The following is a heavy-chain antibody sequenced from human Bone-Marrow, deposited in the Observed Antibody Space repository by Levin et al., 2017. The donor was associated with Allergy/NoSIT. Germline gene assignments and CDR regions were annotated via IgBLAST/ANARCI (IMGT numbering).Heavy chain of an antibody. Sequence: GESLKISCEASGFGFRDYYMSWIRQAPGKGLEWISCISSSGTYTKYADSVRGRFSLSRGNAKNSLYLQMNNLRVEDTAVYYCARDDWVQLWKIDSWGQGARVTVSS. V-gene: IGHV3-11*05. D-gene: IGHD3-10*01. J-gene: IGHJ4*02. CDR2: ISSSGTYT. CDR3: ARDDWVQLWKIDS. CDR1: GFGFRDYY.